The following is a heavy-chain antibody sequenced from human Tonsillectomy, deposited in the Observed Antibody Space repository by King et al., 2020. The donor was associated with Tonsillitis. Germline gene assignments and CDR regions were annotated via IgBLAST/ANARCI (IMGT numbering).Heavy chain of an antibody. D-gene: IGHD4-17*01. CDR3: ARDHYDYGDYSAY. V-gene: IGHV3-21*01. CDR2: ISSSSTYI. J-gene: IGHJ4*02. CDR1: GFTFSSYS. Sequence: VQLVESGGGLVKPGGSLRLSCAASGFTFSSYSMNWVRQAPGKGLEWVSSISSSSTYIFYADSVKGRFTISRDNAKNSLYLQMNSLRAEDTAVYYCARDHYDYGDYSAYWGQGTRVTVSS.